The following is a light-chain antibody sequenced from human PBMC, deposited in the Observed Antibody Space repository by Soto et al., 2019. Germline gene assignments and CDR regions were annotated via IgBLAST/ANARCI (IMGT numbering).Light chain of an antibody. CDR1: SSDVGGYNF. J-gene: IGLJ1*01. Sequence: SALTQPASVSGSPGQSITISCTGTSSDVGGYNFVAWYQQHPGKAPKLIIYEVTNRPSGVSDRFSGSKSGNTASLTISGLQAEDESDYYCSSYTSNRGVFGTGTKVTVL. V-gene: IGLV2-14*01. CDR2: EVT. CDR3: SSYTSNRGV.